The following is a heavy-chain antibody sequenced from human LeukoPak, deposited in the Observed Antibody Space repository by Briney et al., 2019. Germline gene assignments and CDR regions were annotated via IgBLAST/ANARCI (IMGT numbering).Heavy chain of an antibody. V-gene: IGHV3-23*01. D-gene: IGHD3-10*01. CDR3: AKASMVRGVIDMIFDY. J-gene: IGHJ4*02. CDR2: ISGSGGST. Sequence: GRSLRLSCAASGFTFDDYAMHWVRQAPGKGLEWVSAISGSGGSTYYADSVKGRFTISRDNSKNTLYLQMNSLRAEDTAVYYCAKASMVRGVIDMIFDYWGQGTLVTVSS. CDR1: GFTFDDYA.